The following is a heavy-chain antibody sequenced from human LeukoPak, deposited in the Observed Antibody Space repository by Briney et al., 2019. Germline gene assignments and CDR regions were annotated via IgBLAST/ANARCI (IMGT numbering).Heavy chain of an antibody. CDR3: ARLRTGEPYEYFQH. CDR1: GYSFTSYW. V-gene: IGHV5-51*01. CDR2: IFPGDSDT. D-gene: IGHD3-10*01. Sequence: GDSLKISCKGSGYSFTSYWIGWVRQMPGKGLEWMGFIFPGDSDTRYSPSFQGQVIISADKSISTAYLQWSSLKASDTAMYYCARLRTGEPYEYFQHWGQGTLVTVSS. J-gene: IGHJ1*01.